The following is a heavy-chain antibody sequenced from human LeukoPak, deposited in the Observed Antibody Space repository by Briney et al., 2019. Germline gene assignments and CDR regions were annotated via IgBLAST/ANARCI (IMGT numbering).Heavy chain of an antibody. Sequence: PGGSLTLFCAASGLTFSSYGMHWARQAPGKGVVWVAFIGYDGTNEHYADSVKGRLTISRDNSKNTLYLQMESLRDEDTAVYYCARDFYCSRTTCYARSFDYWGQASLIAVSS. CDR3: ARDFYCSRTTCYARSFDY. V-gene: IGHV3-30*02. J-gene: IGHJ4*02. CDR1: GLTFSSYG. CDR2: IGYDGTNE. D-gene: IGHD2-2*01.